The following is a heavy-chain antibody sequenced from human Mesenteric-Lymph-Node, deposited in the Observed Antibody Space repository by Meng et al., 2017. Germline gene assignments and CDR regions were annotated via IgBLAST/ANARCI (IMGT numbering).Heavy chain of an antibody. J-gene: IGHJ3*02. CDR2: IYPGDSST. V-gene: IGHV5-51*01. D-gene: IGHD2-2*01. Sequence: GGSLRLSCKGSGFTFANYWIGWVRQMPGKGLEWMGIIYPGDSSTKYSSSFQGQVTISADKSISTAYLQWSSLKASDTAMYYCARHSGGYCSSTSCYLDAFDIWGQGTMVTVSS. CDR3: ARHSGGYCSSTSCYLDAFDI. CDR1: GFTFANYW.